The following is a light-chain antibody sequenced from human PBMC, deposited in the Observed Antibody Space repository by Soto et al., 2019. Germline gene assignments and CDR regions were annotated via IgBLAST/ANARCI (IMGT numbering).Light chain of an antibody. V-gene: IGKV1-39*01. CDR2: ATS. CDR3: QQSYSALVA. Sequence: DIQMTQSPSSLSASVGDRVTITCRASQSISSSLNWYQQKPGKAPELLIYATSNLQSGVPSRFSGSGSGTDFTLTISSLQPEDFATYYCQQSYSALVAFGQGTKVDI. CDR1: QSISSS. J-gene: IGKJ1*01.